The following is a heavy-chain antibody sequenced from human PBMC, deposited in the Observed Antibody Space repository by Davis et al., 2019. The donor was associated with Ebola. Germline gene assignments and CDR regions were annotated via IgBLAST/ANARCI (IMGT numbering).Heavy chain of an antibody. CDR3: ARGAPDIVVVVAATGVDY. CDR1: AYTFTSYG. Sequence: ASVKVSCKASAYTFTSYGISWVRQATGQGLEWMGWISAYNGNTKYAQKLQGRVTMTTDTSTSTAYMELSRLRSDDTAVYYCARGAPDIVVVVAATGVDYWGQGTLVTVSS. CDR2: ISAYNGNT. J-gene: IGHJ4*02. V-gene: IGHV1-18*04. D-gene: IGHD2-15*01.